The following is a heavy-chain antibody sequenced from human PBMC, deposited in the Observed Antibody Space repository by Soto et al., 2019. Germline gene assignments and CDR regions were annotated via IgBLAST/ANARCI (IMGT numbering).Heavy chain of an antibody. D-gene: IGHD3-22*01. Sequence: EVQLLESGGRLVQPGGSLRLSCAASGFSFSIYAMNWVRQAPGKGLEWVSGISGGGGSTYHADSVKGRFTISRDNSKNTLYLQMNSXRAEDTAVYYCAKDPTSYDSSAQFDSWGQGTLVTVSS. J-gene: IGHJ4*02. V-gene: IGHV3-23*01. CDR2: ISGGGGST. CDR1: GFSFSIYA. CDR3: AKDPTSYDSSAQFDS.